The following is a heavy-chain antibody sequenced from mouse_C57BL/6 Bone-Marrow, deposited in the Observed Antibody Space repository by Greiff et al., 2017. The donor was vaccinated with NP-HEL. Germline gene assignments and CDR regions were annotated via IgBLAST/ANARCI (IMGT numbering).Heavy chain of an antibody. J-gene: IGHJ3*01. V-gene: IGHV1-82*01. D-gene: IGHD2-1*01. Sequence: QVQLKQSGPELVKPGASVKISCKASGYAFSSSWMNWVKQRPGKGLEWIGRIYPGDGDTNYNGKFKGKATLTADKSSSTAYMQLSSLTSEDSAVYFCAKGVYYGPFAYWGQGTLVTVSA. CDR2: IYPGDGDT. CDR3: AKGVYYGPFAY. CDR1: GYAFSSSW.